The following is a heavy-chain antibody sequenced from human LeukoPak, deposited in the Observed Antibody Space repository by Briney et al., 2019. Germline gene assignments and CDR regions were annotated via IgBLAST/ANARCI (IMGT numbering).Heavy chain of an antibody. V-gene: IGHV3-23*01. J-gene: IGHJ3*02. D-gene: IGHD3-22*01. Sequence: GGSLRLSCAASGFTFSSYEMNWVRQAPGKGLEWVSAISGSGGRTYYADSVKGRFTISRDNSKNTLYLQMNSLRAEDTAVYYCAKMREINYYDSSDRAFDIWGQGTMVTVSS. CDR3: AKMREINYYDSSDRAFDI. CDR1: GFTFSSYE. CDR2: ISGSGGRT.